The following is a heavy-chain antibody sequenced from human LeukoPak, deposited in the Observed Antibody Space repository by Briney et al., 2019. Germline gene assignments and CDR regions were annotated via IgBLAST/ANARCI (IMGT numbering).Heavy chain of an antibody. CDR3: AKDRSCINDVCHGYFNY. V-gene: IGHV3-23*01. J-gene: IGHJ4*02. CDR1: GFIFSSYA. D-gene: IGHD2-8*01. Sequence: AGSLTLSCAASGFIFSSYAMSWVRQAPGKGLEWISTINGSGGSTYYADPVRGRFTSSRDNSKNTVYLQTNSLRVEDTAVYYCAKDRSCINDVCHGYFNYWGQGTLVTVSS. CDR2: INGSGGST.